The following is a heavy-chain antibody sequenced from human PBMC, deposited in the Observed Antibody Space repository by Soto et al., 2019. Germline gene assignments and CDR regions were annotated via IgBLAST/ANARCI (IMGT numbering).Heavy chain of an antibody. Sequence: QVQLQESGPGLVKPSETLSLTCSVSGGSISGYYWSWIRQSPGKGLEWIGYIYYSGSTNYNPSLRSRVTISVDSSKNQFSLSLSSVTAAATAVYYCARGYCSGGSCYRYQLEYWGQGPLVTVSS. V-gene: IGHV4-59*01. D-gene: IGHD2-15*01. J-gene: IGHJ4*02. CDR1: GGSISGYY. CDR3: ARGYCSGGSCYRYQLEY. CDR2: IYYSGST.